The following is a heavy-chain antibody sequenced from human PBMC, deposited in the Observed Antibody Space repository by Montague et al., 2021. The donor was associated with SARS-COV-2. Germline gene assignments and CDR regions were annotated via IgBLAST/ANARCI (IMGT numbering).Heavy chain of an antibody. Sequence: SETLSLTCAVYGGSFSGYYWSWIRQPPGKGLEWIGEINHSGSTSYNPSLKSRVTISVDTSKSQFSLNMSSVTAADTAVYYCARVRAVPDAMRIFTLGRSYYGMDVWGQGTTVTVSS. CDR2: INHSGST. CDR3: ARVRAVPDAMRIFTLGRSYYGMDV. D-gene: IGHD2-2*01. J-gene: IGHJ6*02. CDR1: GGSFSGYY. V-gene: IGHV4-34*01.